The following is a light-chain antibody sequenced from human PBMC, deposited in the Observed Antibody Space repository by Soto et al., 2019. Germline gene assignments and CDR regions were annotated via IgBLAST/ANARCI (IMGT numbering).Light chain of an antibody. CDR1: QGISTW. CDR2: TAS. Sequence: DIQMTQSPSSVSASVGDRVTITCRASQGISTWLAWYQVKPGKAPKLLIHTASTLQSGVPSRFSGSGAGTYFTLTISSLQAEDFATDYCQQANSLRPFGGGTKVEIK. V-gene: IGKV1-12*01. CDR3: QQANSLRP. J-gene: IGKJ4*01.